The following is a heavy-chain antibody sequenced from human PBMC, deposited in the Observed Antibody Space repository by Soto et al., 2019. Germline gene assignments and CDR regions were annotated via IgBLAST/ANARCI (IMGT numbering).Heavy chain of an antibody. CDR1: GYTFTNYS. CDR3: ARDRGGTIIVVVITSCFDY. Sequence: ASVKVSCKASGYTFTNYSMHWVLEAPGQRLEWMGWINAGNGNTKYSQKFQGRVTITRDTSASTAYMELSSLRSEDTAVYYCARDRGGTIIVVVITSCFDYWGQGTLVTVSS. J-gene: IGHJ4*02. CDR2: INAGNGNT. D-gene: IGHD3-22*01. V-gene: IGHV1-3*01.